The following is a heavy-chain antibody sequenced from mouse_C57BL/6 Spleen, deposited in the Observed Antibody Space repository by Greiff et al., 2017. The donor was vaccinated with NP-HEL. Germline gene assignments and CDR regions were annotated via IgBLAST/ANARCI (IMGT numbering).Heavy chain of an antibody. CDR3: ASGYGIHLGAMDY. Sequence: EVQLQQSGAELVKPGASVQLSCPASGFNITDSYMHWVKQRTEQGLEWIGRIDPESVVPPYAPKFQGKATITADTSSNTAYLQLSSLTSEDTAVYYCASGYGIHLGAMDYWGQGTSVTVSS. D-gene: IGHD2-10*02. V-gene: IGHV14-2*01. CDR1: GFNITDSY. J-gene: IGHJ4*01. CDR2: IDPESVVP.